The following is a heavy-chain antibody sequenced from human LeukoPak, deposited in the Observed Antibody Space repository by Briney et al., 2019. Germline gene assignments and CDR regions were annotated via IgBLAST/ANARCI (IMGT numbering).Heavy chain of an antibody. Sequence: GGSLRLSCEASGFTFGSHAMSWVRQAPRKGLEWVAGIFGSGGSPHYADPVKGRFTISRDNSRNTVYLQINSLRAEDTAVYYCGKTTVGYSSGQKPAWPVDYWGQGTLVTVSS. CDR2: IFGSGGSP. CDR3: GKTTVGYSSGQKPAWPVDY. V-gene: IGHV3-23*01. D-gene: IGHD5-18*01. CDR1: GFTFGSHA. J-gene: IGHJ4*02.